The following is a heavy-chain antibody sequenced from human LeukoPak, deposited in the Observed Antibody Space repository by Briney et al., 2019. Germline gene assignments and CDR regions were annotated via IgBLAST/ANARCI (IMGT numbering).Heavy chain of an antibody. CDR2: INPDGTDT. CDR3: AKGTNFAFDI. V-gene: IGHV3-74*01. CDR1: GFTFSNFW. D-gene: IGHD1-14*01. Sequence: GGSLRLSCAASGFTFSNFWMHWVRQAPGMGPVWVSQINPDGTDTLYADSVKGRFTISRDNARNTLYLQMNSLRAEDTAVYYCAKGTNFAFDIWGQGILVTVSS. J-gene: IGHJ4*02.